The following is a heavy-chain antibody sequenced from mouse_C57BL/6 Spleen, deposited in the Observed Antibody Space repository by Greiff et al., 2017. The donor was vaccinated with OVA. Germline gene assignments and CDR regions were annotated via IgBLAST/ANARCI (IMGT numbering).Heavy chain of an antibody. Sequence: VQLQQSGAELVKPGASVKLSCTASGFNIKEYYVHPVKHHTEQGHDVIVMIDPEDGETKYAPKFQGKATITADTSSNTAYLQLSSLTSEDTAVYYCVTFTTVVARDYYAMDYWGQGTSVTVSS. J-gene: IGHJ4*01. CDR2: IDPEDGET. V-gene: IGHV14-2*01. CDR3: VTFTTVVARDYYAMDY. D-gene: IGHD1-1*01. CDR1: GFNIKEYY.